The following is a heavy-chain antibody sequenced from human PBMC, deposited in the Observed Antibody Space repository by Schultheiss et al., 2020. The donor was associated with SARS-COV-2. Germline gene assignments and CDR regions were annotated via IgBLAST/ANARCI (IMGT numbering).Heavy chain of an antibody. D-gene: IGHD2-8*01. CDR3: ARASLSGLVYADYYYYYGMDV. J-gene: IGHJ6*02. CDR1: GFTFSDYY. CDR2: IYYSGST. V-gene: IGHV4-31*02. Sequence: LRLSCAASGFTFSDYYMSWIRQAPGKGLEWIGYIYYSGSTYYNPSLKSRVTISVDTSKNQFSLKLSSVTAADTAVYYCARASLSGLVYADYYYYYGMDVWGQGTTVTVSS.